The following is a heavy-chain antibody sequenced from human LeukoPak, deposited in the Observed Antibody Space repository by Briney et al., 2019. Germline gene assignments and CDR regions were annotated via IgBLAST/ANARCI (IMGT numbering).Heavy chain of an antibody. CDR1: GYTFTGYY. CDR2: INPNSGGT. V-gene: IGHV1-2*02. Sequence: ASVKVSCKAFGYTFTGYYMHWVRQAPGQRLEWMGWINPNSGGTNYAQKFQGRVTMTRDTSISTAYMELSRLRSDDTAVYYCARGYGGNAYFQNWGQGTLVTVSS. J-gene: IGHJ1*01. D-gene: IGHD4-23*01. CDR3: ARGYGGNAYFQN.